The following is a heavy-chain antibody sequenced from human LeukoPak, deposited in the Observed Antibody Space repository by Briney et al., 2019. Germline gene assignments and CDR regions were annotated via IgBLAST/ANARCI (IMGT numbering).Heavy chain of an antibody. D-gene: IGHD3-3*01. J-gene: IGHJ6*02. CDR1: GFIFSNYG. V-gene: IGHV3-33*01. CDR3: ARGKRFLEWLLGTSMDV. CDR2: VWYDGSNK. Sequence: GGSLRLSCAASGFIFSNYGMHWVRQAPGKGLEWVAVVWYDGSNKYYADSVKGRITISRDNSKNMLYLQMNSLRAEDTAVYYCARGKRFLEWLLGTSMDVWGQGTTVTVSS.